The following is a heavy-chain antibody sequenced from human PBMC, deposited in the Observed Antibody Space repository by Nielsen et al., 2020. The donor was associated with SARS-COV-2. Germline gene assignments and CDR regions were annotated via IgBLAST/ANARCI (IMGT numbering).Heavy chain of an antibody. D-gene: IGHD1-20*01. Sequence: GESLKISCAASGFTFSSYGMHWVRQAPGKGLEWVAVIWYDGSNKYYADSVKGRFTISRDNSKNTPYLQMNSLRAEDTAVYYCARDRITGTSYFDLWGRGTLVTVSS. CDR1: GFTFSSYG. J-gene: IGHJ2*01. CDR2: IWYDGSNK. V-gene: IGHV3-33*01. CDR3: ARDRITGTSYFDL.